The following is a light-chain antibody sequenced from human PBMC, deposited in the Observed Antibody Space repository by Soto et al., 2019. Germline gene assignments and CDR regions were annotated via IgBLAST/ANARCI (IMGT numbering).Light chain of an antibody. CDR2: LEGSGSY. V-gene: IGLV4-60*03. CDR1: SGHSSYI. CDR3: ETWDSNTVV. J-gene: IGLJ2*01. Sequence: QSVLTQSSSASASLGSSVKLTCTVSSGHSSYIIAWHQQQQGKAPRYLLKLEGSGSYHKGSGVPDRFSGSSSGADRYLTSPKPQSEDEADYYCETWDSNTVVFGGGTKLTVL.